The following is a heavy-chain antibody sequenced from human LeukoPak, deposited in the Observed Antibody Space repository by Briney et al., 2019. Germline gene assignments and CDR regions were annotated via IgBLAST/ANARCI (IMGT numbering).Heavy chain of an antibody. CDR2: INHSGST. Sequence: SETLSLTCAVYGGSFSVYYWSWIRQPPGKGLEWIGEINHSGSTNHKPSLKSRVTISVDTSKNQFSLKLSSVTAADTAVYYCARGREYDILTGYDPRDNWFDPWGQGTLVTVSS. J-gene: IGHJ5*02. CDR1: GGSFSVYY. D-gene: IGHD3-9*01. V-gene: IGHV4-34*01. CDR3: ARGREYDILTGYDPRDNWFDP.